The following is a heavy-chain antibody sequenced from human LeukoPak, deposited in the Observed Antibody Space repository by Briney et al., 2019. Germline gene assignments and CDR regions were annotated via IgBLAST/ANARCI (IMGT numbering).Heavy chain of an antibody. D-gene: IGHD1-14*01. V-gene: IGHV4-59*01. CDR1: GGSISSYY. CDR2: IYYSGST. Sequence: SETLSLTCTVSGGSISSYYWSWIRQPPGKGLEWIGYIYYSGSTNYNPSLKSRVTISVDTSKNQFSLKLSSVTAADTAVYYCARAGVDAADDAFDIWGQGTMVTVSS. CDR3: ARAGVDAADDAFDI. J-gene: IGHJ3*02.